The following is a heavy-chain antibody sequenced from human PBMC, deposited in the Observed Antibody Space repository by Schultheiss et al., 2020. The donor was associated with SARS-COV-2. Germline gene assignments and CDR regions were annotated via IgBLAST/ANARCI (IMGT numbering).Heavy chain of an antibody. D-gene: IGHD3-3*01. CDR1: GGSISSYY. J-gene: IGHJ4*02. CDR2: IYYSGST. V-gene: IGHV4-59*08. CDR3: ARALGVALEGYFDY. Sequence: SQTLSLTCTVSGGSISSYYWSWIRQPPGKGLEWIGYIYYSGSTNYNPSLKSRVTISVDTSKNQFSLKLSSVTAADTAVYYCARALGVALEGYFDYWGQGTLVTVSS.